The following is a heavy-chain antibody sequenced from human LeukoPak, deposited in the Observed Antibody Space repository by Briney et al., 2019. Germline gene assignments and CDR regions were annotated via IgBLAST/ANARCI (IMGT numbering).Heavy chain of an antibody. Sequence: PSETLSLNCTVSGGSISSYYWSWIRQPPGKGLEWIGYIYYSGSTNYNPSLKSRVTISVDTSKNQFSLKLSSVTAADTAVYYCARVLQAGFLEWLPFDYWGQGTLVTVSS. CDR1: GGSISSYY. V-gene: IGHV4-59*01. CDR2: IYYSGST. D-gene: IGHD3-3*01. J-gene: IGHJ4*02. CDR3: ARVLQAGFLEWLPFDY.